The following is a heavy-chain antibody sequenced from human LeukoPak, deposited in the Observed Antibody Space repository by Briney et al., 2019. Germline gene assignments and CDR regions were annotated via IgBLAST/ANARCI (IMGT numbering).Heavy chain of an antibody. CDR3: ATREIQKYCGGDCPGDFQH. Sequence: GASVKVSCKASGYTFTSYAMNWVRQAPGQGLEWMGWINTNTGNPTYAQGFTGRFVFSLDTPVSTAYLQISSLKAEDTAVYYCATREIQKYCGGDCPGDFQHWGQGTLVTVSS. CDR1: GYTFTSYA. D-gene: IGHD2-21*02. CDR2: INTNTGNP. V-gene: IGHV7-4-1*02. J-gene: IGHJ1*01.